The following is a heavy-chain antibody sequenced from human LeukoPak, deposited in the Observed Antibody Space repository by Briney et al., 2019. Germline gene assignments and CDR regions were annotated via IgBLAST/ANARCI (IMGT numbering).Heavy chain of an antibody. Sequence: PGGSLRLSCAASGFTFSNYAMSWVRQAPGKGLEWVSSISGSGGSTYYADSVKGRFTISRDNSKNTLYLQMNSLRAEDTAVYYCAKGVQYQPQNWFDPWGQGTLVTVSS. D-gene: IGHD2-2*01. J-gene: IGHJ5*02. V-gene: IGHV3-23*01. CDR1: GFTFSNYA. CDR2: ISGSGGST. CDR3: AKGVQYQPQNWFDP.